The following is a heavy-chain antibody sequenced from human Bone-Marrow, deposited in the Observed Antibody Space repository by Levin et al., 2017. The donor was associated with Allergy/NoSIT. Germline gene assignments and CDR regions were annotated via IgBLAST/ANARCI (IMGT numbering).Heavy chain of an antibody. CDR2: VYYTGST. CDR1: GGSISSYF. Sequence: PSETLSLTCTVSGGSISSYFWSWIRQPPGKGLEWIGYVYYTGSTSYNPSLQSRVAISIDTSKNQFSLKLNSVTAADTAVYYCARDRRIYDTNSDAFDIWGLGTLVSVSS. J-gene: IGHJ3*02. V-gene: IGHV4-59*01. D-gene: IGHD3-9*01. CDR3: ARDRRIYDTNSDAFDI.